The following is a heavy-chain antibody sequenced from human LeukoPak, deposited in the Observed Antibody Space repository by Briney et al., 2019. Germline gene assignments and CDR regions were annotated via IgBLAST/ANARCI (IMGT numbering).Heavy chain of an antibody. CDR2: INAGNGNT. Sequence: ASVKVSCKASGYTFTSYAMHWVRQAPGQRLEWMGWINAGNGNTKYSQKFQGRVTMTRNTSISTAYMELSSLRSEDTAVYYCARDGITIFGVVIHPVWGQGTTVTVSS. CDR3: ARDGITIFGVVIHPV. D-gene: IGHD3-3*01. J-gene: IGHJ6*02. V-gene: IGHV1-3*01. CDR1: GYTFTSYA.